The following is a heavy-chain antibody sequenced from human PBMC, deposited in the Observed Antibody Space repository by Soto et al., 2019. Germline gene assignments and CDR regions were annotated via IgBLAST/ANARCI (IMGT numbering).Heavy chain of an antibody. CDR1: GFSFSSYA. D-gene: IGHD7-27*01. CDR3: AREKRTGDSSRASFHV. Sequence: LRLSCAASGFSFSSYAMHWGRQAPGKGLEWVAVISFAGTNTHYADSVKDRFTISSDNSKNTVYLHMVSLRPEDTSVYSCAREKRTGDSSRASFHVWGQGTMVTVS. V-gene: IGHV3-30-3*01. CDR2: ISFAGTNT. J-gene: IGHJ3*01.